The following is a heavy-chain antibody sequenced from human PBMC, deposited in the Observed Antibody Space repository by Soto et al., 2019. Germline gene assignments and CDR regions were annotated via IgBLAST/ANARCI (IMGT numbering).Heavy chain of an antibody. J-gene: IGHJ5*02. CDR3: ARLDSFDSSGYNLREYNWFDP. CDR2: IYPGDSDT. Sequence: GESLKISCKGSGYSFISYWIGWVRQMPGRGLEWMGIIYPGDSDTRFSPSFQGQVTISADKSISTAYLQWSSLKASDTAMYYCARLDSFDSSGYNLREYNWFDPWGQGTLVTVSS. CDR1: GYSFISYW. V-gene: IGHV5-51*01. D-gene: IGHD3-22*01.